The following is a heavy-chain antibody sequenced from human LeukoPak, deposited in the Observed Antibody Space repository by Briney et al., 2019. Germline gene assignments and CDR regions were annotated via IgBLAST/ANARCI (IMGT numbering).Heavy chain of an antibody. CDR1: GVSVSSNF. CDR2: IYSGGET. J-gene: IGHJ5*02. V-gene: IGHV3-66*01. D-gene: IGHD6-13*01. CDR3: TRDPPAVAINTYA. Sequence: PGGSLRLSCAASGVSVSSNFMIWVRQAPGKGLEWVSLIYSGGETSYADSVKGRFSMSRDNSKNTLYLQMNSLRVEDTAVYYCTRDPPAVAINTYAWGQGTLVTVSS.